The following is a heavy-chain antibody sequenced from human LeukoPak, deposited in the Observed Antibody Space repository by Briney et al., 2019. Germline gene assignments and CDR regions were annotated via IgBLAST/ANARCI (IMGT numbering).Heavy chain of an antibody. J-gene: IGHJ4*02. CDR3: ARVDYYDSSGYYPYFDY. D-gene: IGHD3-22*01. V-gene: IGHV4-34*01. CDR1: GGSFSGYY. Sequence: KASETLSLTCAVYGGSFSGYYWSWIRQPPGKGLEWIGEINHSGSTNYNPSLKSRVTISVDTSKNQFSLKLSSVTAADTAVYYCARVDYYDSSGYYPYFDYWGQGTLVTVSS. CDR2: INHSGST.